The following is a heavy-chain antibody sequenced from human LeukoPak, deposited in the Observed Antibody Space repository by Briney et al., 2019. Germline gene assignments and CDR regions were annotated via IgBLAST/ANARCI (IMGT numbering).Heavy chain of an antibody. Sequence: SETLSLTCTVSGGSPGGYYWYWIRQPAGKGLEWIGRIYSSGSTNYAPSLKSRVTMSIDTSKKHLSLKLNTVTAADTAVYYCARLNGDGFDIWGQGTEVTVSS. J-gene: IGHJ3*02. CDR1: GGSPGGYY. D-gene: IGHD2-8*01. CDR2: IYSSGST. CDR3: ARLNGDGFDI. V-gene: IGHV4-4*07.